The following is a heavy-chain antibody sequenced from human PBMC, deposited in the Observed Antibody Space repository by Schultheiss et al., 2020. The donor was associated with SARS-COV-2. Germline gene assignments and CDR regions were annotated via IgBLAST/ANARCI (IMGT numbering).Heavy chain of an antibody. J-gene: IGHJ1*01. CDR2: INHSGST. V-gene: IGHV4-38-2*01. Sequence: SETLSLTCDVSGYSMRSGYYWSWIRQPPGKGLEWIGEINHSGSTNYNPSLKSRVTISVDTSKNQFSLKLTSVTATDTAIYYCASTSDIVVAVAATWGQGTLVTVSS. CDR1: GYSMRSGYY. D-gene: IGHD2-15*01. CDR3: ASTSDIVVAVAAT.